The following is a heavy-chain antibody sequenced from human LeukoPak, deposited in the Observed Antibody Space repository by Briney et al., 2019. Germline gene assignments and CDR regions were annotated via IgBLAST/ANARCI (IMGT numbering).Heavy chain of an antibody. CDR3: ARWTSDGYYYYMDV. V-gene: IGHV4-59*01. CDR1: GGSISSYY. Sequence: SETLSLTCTVSGGSISSYYWSWIRQPPGEGLEWIGYIYYSGSTNYNPSLKSRVTISVDTSKNQFSLKLSSVTAADTAVYYCARWTSDGYYYYMDVWGKGTTVTVSS. D-gene: IGHD3/OR15-3a*01. CDR2: IYYSGST. J-gene: IGHJ6*03.